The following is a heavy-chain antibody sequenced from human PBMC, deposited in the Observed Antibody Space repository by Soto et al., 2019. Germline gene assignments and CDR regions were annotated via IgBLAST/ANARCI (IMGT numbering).Heavy chain of an antibody. Sequence: GGSLRLSCAASGFTFSSYAMHWVRQAPGKGLEWVAVISYDGSNKYFADSLKGRFTISRDNSKNTLYLQMNSLRAEDTAVYYCARETEALDYWGQGTLVTVSS. CDR1: GFTFSSYA. V-gene: IGHV3-30-3*01. CDR2: ISYDGSNK. J-gene: IGHJ4*02. CDR3: ARETEALDY.